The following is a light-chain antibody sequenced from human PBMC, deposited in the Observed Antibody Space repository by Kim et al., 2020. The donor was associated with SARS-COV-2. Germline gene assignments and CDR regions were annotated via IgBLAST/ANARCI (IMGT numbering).Light chain of an antibody. V-gene: IGLV2-14*03. CDR3: SSYTSSSTYVL. CDR1: SGHVSCLNF. Sequence: TISSTSTSGHVSCLNFVSWYQHHPDKAPKLMIYDVSTRPSGVSNLFSGSKSGNTASLTISGLQAENEADYYCSSYTSSSTYVLFGGGTQLTVL. CDR2: DVS. J-gene: IGLJ2*01.